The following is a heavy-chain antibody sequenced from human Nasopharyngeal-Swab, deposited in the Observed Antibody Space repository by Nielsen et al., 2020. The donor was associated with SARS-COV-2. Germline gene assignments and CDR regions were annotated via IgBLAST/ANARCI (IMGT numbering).Heavy chain of an antibody. D-gene: IGHD5-18*01. J-gene: IGHJ6*02. CDR3: ASHRGYSRNGMDV. CDR1: GGSFSGYY. V-gene: IGHV4-34*01. CDR2: INHSGST. Sequence: SETLSLTCAVYGGSFSGYYWSWIRQPPGKGLEWIGEINHSGSTNYNPSLKSRVTISVDTSKNQFSLKLSSVTAADTAVYYCASHRGYSRNGMDVWGQGTTVTVSS.